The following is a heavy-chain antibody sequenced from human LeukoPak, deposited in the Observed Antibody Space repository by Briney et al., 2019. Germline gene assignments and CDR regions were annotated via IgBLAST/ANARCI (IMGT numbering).Heavy chain of an antibody. Sequence: KRSQTLSLTCAISGDSVSSNSAAWNWIRQSPSRGLEWLGRTYYRSKWYNDYAVSVKSRMTINPDTSKNQFSLQLNSVTPEDTAVYYCAREKWIQLWPRYFDYWGQGTLVTVSS. CDR1: GDSVSSNSAA. CDR3: AREKWIQLWPRYFDY. D-gene: IGHD5-18*01. V-gene: IGHV6-1*01. CDR2: TYYRSKWYN. J-gene: IGHJ4*02.